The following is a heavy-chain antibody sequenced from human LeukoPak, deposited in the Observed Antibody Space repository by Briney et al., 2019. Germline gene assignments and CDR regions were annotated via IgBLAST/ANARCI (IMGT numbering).Heavy chain of an antibody. Sequence: ASEKVSCKASGYTFTSYYMHWVRQAPGQGLEWMGWINPNSGGTNYDQPFHGRGTMTRDTSISTAYMELSRLRPDDTAVYYCARDSSGGSSWYAASGNFDYWGQGTLVAVSS. D-gene: IGHD6-13*01. CDR2: INPNSGGT. CDR1: GYTFTSYY. CDR3: ARDSSGGSSWYAASGNFDY. J-gene: IGHJ4*02. V-gene: IGHV1-2*02.